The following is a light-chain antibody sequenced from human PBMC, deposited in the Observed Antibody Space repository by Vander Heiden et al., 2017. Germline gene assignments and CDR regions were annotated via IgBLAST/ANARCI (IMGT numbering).Light chain of an antibody. V-gene: IGKV3-20*01. CDR1: QSVSSSY. CDR2: GAS. Sequence: IVLTQSPGTLSFPPGERATLTCRASQSVSSSYLTWYQQKPGQAPRLLIYGASSRATGVPDRFSGSGSGTDFTLTISRLEPEDFAVYYCQQNGSSPYTFGQGTKLEIK. CDR3: QQNGSSPYT. J-gene: IGKJ2*01.